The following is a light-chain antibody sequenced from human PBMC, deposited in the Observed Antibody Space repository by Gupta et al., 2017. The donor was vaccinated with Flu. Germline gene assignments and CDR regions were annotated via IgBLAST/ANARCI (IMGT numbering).Light chain of an antibody. J-gene: IGLJ2*01. CDR2: YDD. Sequence: RVTISCSGSSSNIGNNAVNWYQQLPGKAPKLLIYYDDLRPSGVSDRFSGSKSGTSASLAISGLQSEDEADYYCAAWDDSLNGPVFGGGTKLTVL. CDR1: SSNIGNNA. CDR3: AAWDDSLNGPV. V-gene: IGLV1-36*01.